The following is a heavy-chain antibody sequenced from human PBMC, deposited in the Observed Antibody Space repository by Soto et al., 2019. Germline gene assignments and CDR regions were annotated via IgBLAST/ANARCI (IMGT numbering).Heavy chain of an antibody. CDR2: IWYDGSNK. CDR3: ARHYGSYFDY. V-gene: IGHV3-33*01. Sequence: GGSLRLSCAASGFTFSSYGMHWVRQAPGKGLEWVAVIWYDGSNKYYADSVKGRFTISRDNSKNTLYLQMNSLRAEDTAVYYCARHYGSYFDYWGQGTLVTVSS. CDR1: GFTFSSYG. J-gene: IGHJ4*02. D-gene: IGHD4-17*01.